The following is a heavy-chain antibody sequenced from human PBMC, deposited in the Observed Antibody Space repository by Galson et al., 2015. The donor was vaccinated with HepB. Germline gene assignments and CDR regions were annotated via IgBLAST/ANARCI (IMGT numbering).Heavy chain of an antibody. V-gene: IGHV3-30*02. CDR1: GFTFSSYG. J-gene: IGHJ4*02. CDR3: AKGYETYYYDSSGEHIDY. Sequence: SLRLSCAASGFTFSSYGMHWVRQAPGKGLEWVAFIRYDGSNKYYADSVKGRFTISRDNSKNTLYLQMNSLRAEDTAVYYCAKGYETYYYDSSGEHIDYWGQGTLVTVSS. D-gene: IGHD3-22*01. CDR2: IRYDGSNK.